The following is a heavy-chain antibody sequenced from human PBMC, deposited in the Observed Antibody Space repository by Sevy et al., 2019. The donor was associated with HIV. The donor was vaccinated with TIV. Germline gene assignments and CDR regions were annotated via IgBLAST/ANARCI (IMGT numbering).Heavy chain of an antibody. Sequence: GGSLRLSCTTSGFTLGDYAMNWVRQAPGKGLEWVGFMRSKTFAGKTEYAVSVKGRFTISKDDSEASDHLQMNSLRTEDTGVYYCIRGRLLGYTAMVPDYWGQGTLVTVSS. D-gene: IGHD5-18*01. CDR2: MRSKTFAGKT. CDR1: GFTLGDYA. V-gene: IGHV3-49*04. CDR3: IRGRLLGYTAMVPDY. J-gene: IGHJ4*02.